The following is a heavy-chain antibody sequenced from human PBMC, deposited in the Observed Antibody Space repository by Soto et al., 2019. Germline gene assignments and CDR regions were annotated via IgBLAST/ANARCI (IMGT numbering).Heavy chain of an antibody. CDR2: IFYDGST. V-gene: IGHV4-39*01. CDR1: GGSISSCTYY. D-gene: IGHD1-26*01. CDR3: ARHEDRGSYTRAFDI. Sequence: PSEIMSVTCTVAGGSISSCTYYCGWKHQPPGRGLEWIGSIFYDGSTYYNPSLKSRVTISADASKNQFSVKVSSVTATDTAVYYCARHEDRGSYTRAFDIWGQGTMVTVSS. J-gene: IGHJ3*02.